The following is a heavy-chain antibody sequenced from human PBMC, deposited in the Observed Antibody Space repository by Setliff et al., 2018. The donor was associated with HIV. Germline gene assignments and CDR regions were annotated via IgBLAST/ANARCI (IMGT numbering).Heavy chain of an antibody. D-gene: IGHD2-2*01. J-gene: IGHJ4*02. CDR1: GESMSSYY. CDR2: MHTSGST. V-gene: IGHV4-4*08. Sequence: SETLSLTCTVSGESMSSYYWTWIRQSPGKGLEWIGYMHTSGSTDYNPSLKSRVTISVDMFKSQFSLNLSSVTAADTAVYYCARFDHASIDYWGQGTLVTVSS. CDR3: ARFDHASIDY.